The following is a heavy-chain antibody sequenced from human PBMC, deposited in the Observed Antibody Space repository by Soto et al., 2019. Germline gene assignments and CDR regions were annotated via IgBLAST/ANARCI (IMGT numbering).Heavy chain of an antibody. Sequence: AGGSLRLSCAASGFTFSDHYMDWVRQAPGKGLEWVARSRNKANSYTTEYAASVKGRFSISRDASKNSLYLQMNSLKTEDTAVYYCARVRYSGYDFDYWGQGTLVTVSS. D-gene: IGHD5-12*01. CDR2: SRNKANSYTT. CDR3: ARVRYSGYDFDY. V-gene: IGHV3-72*01. CDR1: GFTFSDHY. J-gene: IGHJ4*02.